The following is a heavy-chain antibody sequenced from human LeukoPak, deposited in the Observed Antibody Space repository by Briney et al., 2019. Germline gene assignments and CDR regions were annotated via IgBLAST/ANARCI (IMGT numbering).Heavy chain of an antibody. J-gene: IGHJ4*02. Sequence: ASVKVSCKASGGTFSSYAISWVRQAPGQGLEWMGGIIPIFGTANYAQKFQGRVTITTDESTSTAYMELSSLRSEDTAVYYCASGTFTIFGVVTFDYWGQGTLVTVSS. CDR3: ASGTFTIFGVVTFDY. V-gene: IGHV1-69*05. D-gene: IGHD3-3*01. CDR2: IIPIFGTA. CDR1: GGTFSSYA.